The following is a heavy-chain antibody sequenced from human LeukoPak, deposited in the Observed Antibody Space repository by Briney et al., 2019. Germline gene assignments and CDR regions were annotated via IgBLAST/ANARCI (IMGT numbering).Heavy chain of an antibody. V-gene: IGHV4-38-2*02. CDR3: ARVPDTAMVLLDY. J-gene: IGHJ4*02. CDR2: IYHSGST. Sequence: SETLSLTCTVSGYSISSGYYWGWIRQPPGKGLEWIGSIYHSGSTYYNPSLKSRVTISVDTSKNQFSLKLSSVTAADTAVYYCARVPDTAMVLLDYWGQGTLVTVSS. D-gene: IGHD5-18*01. CDR1: GYSISSGYY.